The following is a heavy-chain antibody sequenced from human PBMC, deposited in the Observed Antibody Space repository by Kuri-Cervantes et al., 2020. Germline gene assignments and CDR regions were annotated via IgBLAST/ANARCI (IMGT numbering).Heavy chain of an antibody. CDR2: IKQDGSEK. Sequence: GGSLRLSCAASGFTFSSYAMHWVRQAPGKGLEWVANIKQDGSEKYYVDSVKGRFTISRDNAKNSLYLQMHSLRAEETAVYYCARDRGYYGSGFNREYYYYYYGKYVCEQAITTVSS. CDR3: ARDRGYYGSGFNREYYYYYYGKYV. J-gene: IGHJ6*01. CDR1: GFTFSSYA. D-gene: IGHD3-10*01. V-gene: IGHV3-7*01.